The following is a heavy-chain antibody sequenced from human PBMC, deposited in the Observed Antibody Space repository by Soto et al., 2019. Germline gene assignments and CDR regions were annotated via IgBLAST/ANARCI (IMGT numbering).Heavy chain of an antibody. D-gene: IGHD3-10*01. Sequence: PSETLSLTCTVSGGSISSYYWSWIRQPPGKGLEWIGYIYYSGSTNYNPSLKSRVTISVDTSKNQFSLKLSSVTAADTAVYYCARDYSAGSGIMYTWFDPWGQGTLVTVSS. J-gene: IGHJ5*02. CDR2: IYYSGST. V-gene: IGHV4-59*01. CDR3: ARDYSAGSGIMYTWFDP. CDR1: GGSISSYY.